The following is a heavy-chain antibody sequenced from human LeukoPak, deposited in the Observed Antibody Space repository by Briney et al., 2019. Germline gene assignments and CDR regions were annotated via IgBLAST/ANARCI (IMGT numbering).Heavy chain of an antibody. CDR3: ARGPHLRFGEVYYYYYMDV. CDR1: GYIFTSYY. D-gene: IGHD3-16*01. J-gene: IGHJ6*03. Sequence: ASVKVSCKASGYIFTSYYIHWVRQAPGQGLEWMGIINPSGGSTSYAQKFQGRVTMTRNTSISTAYMELSSLRSEDTAVYYCARGPHLRFGEVYYYYYMDVWGKGTTVTVSS. CDR2: INPSGGST. V-gene: IGHV1-46*01.